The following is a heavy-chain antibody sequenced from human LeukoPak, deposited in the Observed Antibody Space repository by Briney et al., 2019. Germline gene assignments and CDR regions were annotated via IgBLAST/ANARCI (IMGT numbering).Heavy chain of an antibody. D-gene: IGHD6-13*01. CDR1: GGSISNYY. CDR2: IYASGST. Sequence: SETLSLTCTVSGGSISNYYWSWIRQPAGKGLEWIGRIYASGSTNYNPSLKSRVTMSVDTSKNQLSLKLGSVTATDTAVYYCARDLSSSSWFWNWFDPWGQGTLVTVSS. CDR3: ARDLSSSSWFWNWFDP. J-gene: IGHJ5*02. V-gene: IGHV4-4*07.